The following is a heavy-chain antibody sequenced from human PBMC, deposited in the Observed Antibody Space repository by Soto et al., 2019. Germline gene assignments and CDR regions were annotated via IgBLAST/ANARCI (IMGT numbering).Heavy chain of an antibody. V-gene: IGHV3-30*04. J-gene: IGHJ4*02. CDR2: ISYDGSSE. Sequence: GGSLRLSCAASGFNFISYVMYWVRQAPGKGLEWVAVISYDGSSEYYSDSVKGRFTISRDNSKTTLYLQMSSLRPDDTAVYYCARNMVRGVRREGFDYWGQGILVTVSS. CDR1: GFNFISYV. D-gene: IGHD3-10*01. CDR3: ARNMVRGVRREGFDY.